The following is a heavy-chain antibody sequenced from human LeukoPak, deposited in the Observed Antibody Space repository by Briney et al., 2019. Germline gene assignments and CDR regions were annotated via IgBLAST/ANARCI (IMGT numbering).Heavy chain of an antibody. V-gene: IGHV4-4*02. D-gene: IGHD6-13*01. J-gene: IGHJ5*02. CDR1: GGSISSSNW. CDR2: IYHSGST. Sequence: SETLSLTCAVSGGSISSSNWWNWVRQPPGKGLEWIGEIYHSGSTNYNPSLKSRVTISVDKSKNQFSLKLSSVTATDTALYYCARGYSSSWYYNWFDPWGQGTLVTVSS. CDR3: ARGYSSSWYYNWFDP.